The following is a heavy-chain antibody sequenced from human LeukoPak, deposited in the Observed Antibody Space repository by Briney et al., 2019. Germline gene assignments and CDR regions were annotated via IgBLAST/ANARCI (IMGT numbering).Heavy chain of an antibody. CDR3: ARGPLNGVYYYYGMDV. D-gene: IGHD2-8*01. CDR1: GFTFSSYA. V-gene: IGHV3-30-3*01. Sequence: GGSLRLSCAASGFTFSSYAMHWVRQAPGKGLEWVAVISYDGSNKYYADSVKGRFTISRDNSKNTLYLQMNSRRAEDTAVYYCARGPLNGVYYYYGMDVWGQGTTVTVSS. CDR2: ISYDGSNK. J-gene: IGHJ6*02.